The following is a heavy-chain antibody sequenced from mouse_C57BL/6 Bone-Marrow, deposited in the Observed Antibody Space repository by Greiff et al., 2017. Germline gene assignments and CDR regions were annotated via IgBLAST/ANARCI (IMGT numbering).Heavy chain of an antibody. D-gene: IGHD1-1*02. CDR1: GFSLTSYG. Sequence: QVHVKQSGPGLVQPSQSLSITCTVSGFSLTSYGVHWVRQSPGKGLEWLGVIWRGGSTDYNAAFMSRLSITKDNSKSQVFFKMNSLQADDTAIYXCPLWSGGAMDYWGQGTSVTVSS. CDR3: PLWSGGAMDY. J-gene: IGHJ4*01. V-gene: IGHV2-5*01. CDR2: IWRGGST.